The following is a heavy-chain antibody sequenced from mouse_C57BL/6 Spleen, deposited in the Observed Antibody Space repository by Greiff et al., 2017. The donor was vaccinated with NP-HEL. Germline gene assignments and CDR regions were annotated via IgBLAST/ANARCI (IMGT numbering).Heavy chain of an antibody. D-gene: IGHD2-5*01. CDR3: ARSYYSNYGYFDY. CDR2: IYPRSGNT. V-gene: IGHV1-81*01. J-gene: IGHJ2*01. Sequence: VQLQQSGAELARPGASVKLSCKASGYTFTSYGISWVKQRTGQGLEWIGEIYPRSGNTYHNEKFKGKATLTADKSSSTAYMELRSLTSEDSAVYFCARSYYSNYGYFDYWGQGTTLTVSS. CDR1: GYTFTSYG.